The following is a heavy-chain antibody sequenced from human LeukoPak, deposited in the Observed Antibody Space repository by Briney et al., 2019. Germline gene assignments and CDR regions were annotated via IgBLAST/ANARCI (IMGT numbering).Heavy chain of an antibody. CDR2: IYSGGST. Sequence: GGSLRLSCAASGLTVSSNYMSWVRQAPGKGLDWVSVIYSGGSTYYADSVKGRFTISRDNSKNTLYLQMNSLRAEDTAVYYCARDRCSGGSCYYYYGMDVWGQGTTVTVSS. CDR3: ARDRCSGGSCYYYYGMDV. D-gene: IGHD2-15*01. J-gene: IGHJ6*02. CDR1: GLTVSSNY. V-gene: IGHV3-66*01.